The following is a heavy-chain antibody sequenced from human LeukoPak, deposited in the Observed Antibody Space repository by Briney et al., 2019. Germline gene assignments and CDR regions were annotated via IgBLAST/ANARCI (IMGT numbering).Heavy chain of an antibody. Sequence: GGSLRLSCAASGFAFSTYTMQWVRQAPGKGLEFVSLITGTGTTTVYADSVKGRFTISRDNSKSTLYLQMGSLRAEGMAVYYCSRERAGYYSDYWGQGTLVTVSS. J-gene: IGHJ4*02. V-gene: IGHV3-64*02. CDR2: ITGTGTTT. D-gene: IGHD2-15*01. CDR3: SRERAGYYSDY. CDR1: GFAFSTYT.